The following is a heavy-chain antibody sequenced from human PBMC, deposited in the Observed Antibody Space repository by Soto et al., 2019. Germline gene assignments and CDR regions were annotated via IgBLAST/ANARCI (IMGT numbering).Heavy chain of an antibody. CDR2: IGSRNSFI. V-gene: IGHV3-21*01. J-gene: IGHJ6*02. D-gene: IGHD2-2*01. Sequence: PGGSLRLSCAASGFTFNTYSMNWVRQAPGKGLEWVSFIGSRNSFIYYADSVRGRFTISRDNAKNSVFLQMNSLRVEDTAVYYCARDPAGSTRPYYYGMDVWGQGTTVTVS. CDR1: GFTFNTYS. CDR3: ARDPAGSTRPYYYGMDV.